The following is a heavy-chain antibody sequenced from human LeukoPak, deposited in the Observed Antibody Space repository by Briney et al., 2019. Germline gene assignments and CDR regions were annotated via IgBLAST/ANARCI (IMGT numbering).Heavy chain of an antibody. J-gene: IGHJ4*02. Sequence: GGSLRLPCAASGFTFSNYWMSWVRQAPGKGLEWVANIKEDGSEKYYVDSVKGRFTISRDNARNSLYLQMNSLRAEDTAVYYCASGRQLGHWGQGTLVTVSS. D-gene: IGHD6-13*01. CDR2: IKEDGSEK. V-gene: IGHV3-7*01. CDR1: GFTFSNYW. CDR3: ASGRQLGH.